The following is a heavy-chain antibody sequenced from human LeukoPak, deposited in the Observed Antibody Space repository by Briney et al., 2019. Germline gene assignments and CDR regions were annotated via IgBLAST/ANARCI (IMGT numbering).Heavy chain of an antibody. V-gene: IGHV4-38-2*01. CDR1: GYSISSGYY. D-gene: IGHD3-9*01. CDR2: IYHSGST. J-gene: IGHJ4*02. Sequence: SETLSLTCAVSGYSISSGYYWGWIRQPPGKGLEWIGSIYHSGSTYYNPSLKSGVAISVDTSKNQFSLKLSSVTAADTAVYSCARQPVLRYFDWLLYYFDYWGQGTLVTVSS. CDR3: ARQPVLRYFDWLLYYFDY.